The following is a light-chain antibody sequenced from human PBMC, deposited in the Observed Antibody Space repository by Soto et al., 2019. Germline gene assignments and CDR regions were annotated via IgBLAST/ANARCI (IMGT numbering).Light chain of an antibody. CDR3: QQNYSNRHIT. V-gene: IGKV1-39*01. CDR2: AAS. J-gene: IGKJ3*01. CDR1: QSIGSS. Sequence: DIQMTQSPSSLSASVGDRVTITCRASQSIGSSLNWYQQKPGRAPKLLIYAASSLQSGVPSSFSGSGAGKDFTLTISIRQPEDFSTYYCQQNYSNRHITFGPGTRVDIK.